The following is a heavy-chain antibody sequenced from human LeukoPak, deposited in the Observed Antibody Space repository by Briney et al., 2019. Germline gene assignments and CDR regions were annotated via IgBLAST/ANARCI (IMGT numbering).Heavy chain of an antibody. V-gene: IGHV3-23*01. Sequence: GGSLRLPCAASGFTVSSYGMSWVRQAPGKGLEWLSAISGSGGSTYYADSVKGRFTISRDKSKNTLYLQMNSLRAEDTAVYYCAKEEWGFGEFPLFMDVWGKGTTVTISS. CDR3: AKEEWGFGEFPLFMDV. D-gene: IGHD3-10*01. CDR1: GFTVSSYG. J-gene: IGHJ6*03. CDR2: ISGSGGST.